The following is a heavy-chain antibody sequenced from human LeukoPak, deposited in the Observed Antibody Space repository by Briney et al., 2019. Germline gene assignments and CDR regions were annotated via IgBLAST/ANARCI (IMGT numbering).Heavy chain of an antibody. J-gene: IGHJ6*02. V-gene: IGHV3-48*01. Sequence: GGSLRLSCAASGFTSSSYSMNWVRQAPGRGLEWVSYISTSSRTIYYADSVKGRFTISRDNAKNSLYLQMNSLRAEDTAVYYCARAKTEAGYYGMDVWGQGTKVTGSS. CDR1: GFTSSSYS. CDR3: ARAKTEAGYYGMDV. D-gene: IGHD6-25*01. CDR2: ISTSSRTI.